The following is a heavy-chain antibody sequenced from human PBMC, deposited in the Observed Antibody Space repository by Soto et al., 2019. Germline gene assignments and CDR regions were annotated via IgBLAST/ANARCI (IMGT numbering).Heavy chain of an antibody. Sequence: QLVESGGGLVQPGGYLRLSCAASGFTFNSIIINWVRQALGKGLEWVSYISPSSDTKYYADSVKVRFTISRDSAKKTVYLQMNSLRSEDTAVYFCARELRDSHIHFDHWGQGTRVTVSS. J-gene: IGHJ5*02. CDR2: ISPSSDTK. D-gene: IGHD2-21*02. CDR3: ARELRDSHIHFDH. V-gene: IGHV3-48*01. CDR1: GFTFNSII.